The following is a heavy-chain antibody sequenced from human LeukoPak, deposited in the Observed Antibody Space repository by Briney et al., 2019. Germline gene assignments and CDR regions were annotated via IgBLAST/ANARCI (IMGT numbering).Heavy chain of an antibody. CDR1: GFSLSTSGMC. CDR3: ARMGQLNHFEYFQH. V-gene: IGHV2-70*11. J-gene: IGHJ1*01. CDR2: IDWDDDK. D-gene: IGHD2-2*01. Sequence: SGPTLVNPTQTLTLTCTFSGFSLSTSGMCVSWIRQPPGKALEWLARIDWDDDKYYSTSLKTRLTISKDTSKNQVVLTMTNMAPVDTATYYCARMGQLNHFEYFQHWGQGTLVTVSS.